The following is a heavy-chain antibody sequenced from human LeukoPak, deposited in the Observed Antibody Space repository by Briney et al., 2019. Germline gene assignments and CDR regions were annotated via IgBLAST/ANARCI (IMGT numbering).Heavy chain of an antibody. D-gene: IGHD3-10*01. CDR2: ISSSGSTI. CDR1: GFTFSSYS. V-gene: IGHV3-48*04. Sequence: GGSLRLSCAASGFTFSSYSMNWVRQAPGKGLEWVSYISSSGSTIYYADSVKGRFTISRDNAKNSLYLQMNSLRAEDTAVYYCARAVRYGSGSYRYWGQGTLVTVSS. J-gene: IGHJ4*02. CDR3: ARAVRYGSGSYRY.